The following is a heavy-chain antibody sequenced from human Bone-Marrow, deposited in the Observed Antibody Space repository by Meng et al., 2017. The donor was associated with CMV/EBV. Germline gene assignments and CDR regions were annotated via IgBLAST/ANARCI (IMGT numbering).Heavy chain of an antibody. CDR1: GGSISSYY. J-gene: IGHJ4*02. D-gene: IGHD6-13*01. CDR3: ARGRHGSSWYFDYFDY. CDR2: IYYSGST. Sequence: SEPLSLTCTVSGGSISSYYWSWIRQPPGKGLEWIGYIYYSGSTNYNPSLKSRVTISVDTSKNQFSLKLSSVTAADTAVYYCARGRHGSSWYFDYFDYWGQGTLVTVSS. V-gene: IGHV4-59*01.